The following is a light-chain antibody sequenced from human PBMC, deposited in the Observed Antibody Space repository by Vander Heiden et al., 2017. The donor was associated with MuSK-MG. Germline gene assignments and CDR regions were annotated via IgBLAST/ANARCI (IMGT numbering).Light chain of an antibody. V-gene: IGKV2-30*01. Sequence: DVVLTQSPLSLPVTLGQPASISCRSSQSLVYSDGNTYLNWFQQRPGQSPRRLIYKVSIRDSGVPDRFSGSGSGTDFTLKISRVEAEDVGVYYCRQGTHWPPAFGQGTKVEIK. CDR3: RQGTHWPPA. J-gene: IGKJ1*01. CDR1: QSLVYSDGNTY. CDR2: KVS.